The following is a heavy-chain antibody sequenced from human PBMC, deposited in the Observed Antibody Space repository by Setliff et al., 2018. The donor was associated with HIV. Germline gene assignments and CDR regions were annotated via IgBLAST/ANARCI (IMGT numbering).Heavy chain of an antibody. J-gene: IGHJ5*02. V-gene: IGHV3-30*18. CDR2: MSYDGSNK. D-gene: IGHD6-13*01. Sequence: GGSLRLSCAASGFTFSSYGMNWVRQAPGKGLEWVAVMSYDGSNKYYADSVKGRFTTSRDNSKNTLYLQMNSLRAEDTALYFCAKADDGAAAGPGPWGQGTLVTVSS. CDR3: AKADDGAAAGPGP. CDR1: GFTFSSYG.